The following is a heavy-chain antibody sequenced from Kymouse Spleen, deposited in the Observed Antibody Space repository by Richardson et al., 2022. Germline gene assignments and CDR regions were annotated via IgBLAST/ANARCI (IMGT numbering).Heavy chain of an antibody. CDR3: AGYCSGGSCYVLTT. J-gene: IGHJ4*02. Sequence: QLQLQESGPGLVKPSETLSLTCTVSGGSISSSSYYWGWIRQPPGKGLEWIGSIYYSGSTYYNPSLKSRVTISVDTSKNQFSLKLSSVTAADTAVYYCAGYCSGGSCYVLTTGAREPWSPSPQ. CDR2: IYYSGST. D-gene: IGHD2-15*01. CDR1: GGSISSSSYY. V-gene: IGHV4-39*01.